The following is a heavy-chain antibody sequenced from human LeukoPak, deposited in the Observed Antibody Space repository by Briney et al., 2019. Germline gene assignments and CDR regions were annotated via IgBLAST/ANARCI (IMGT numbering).Heavy chain of an antibody. Sequence: GGSLRLSCAASGFTFSSYAMHWVRQAPGKGLEWVAVISYDGSSKYYADSVRGRFTISRDNSKNTLYLQMNSLRAEDTAVYYCAKDISGSYSVDYWGQGTLATVSS. J-gene: IGHJ4*02. CDR2: ISYDGSSK. CDR1: GFTFSSYA. V-gene: IGHV3-30-3*01. CDR3: AKDISGSYSVDY. D-gene: IGHD1-26*01.